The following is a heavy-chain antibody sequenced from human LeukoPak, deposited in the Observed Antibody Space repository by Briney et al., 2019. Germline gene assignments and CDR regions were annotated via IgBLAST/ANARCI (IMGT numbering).Heavy chain of an antibody. Sequence: GESLQISSKSSGYNFTSYWIGWVRQMPGKGLEWMGIIYPGDSDTRYSPSFQGQVTISADKSISTAYLQWSSLKASDTAMYYCTGGTSDGSYFDYWGQGTLVTVSS. CDR2: IYPGDSDT. V-gene: IGHV5-51*01. CDR1: GYNFTSYW. D-gene: IGHD4-23*01. CDR3: TGGTSDGSYFDY. J-gene: IGHJ4*02.